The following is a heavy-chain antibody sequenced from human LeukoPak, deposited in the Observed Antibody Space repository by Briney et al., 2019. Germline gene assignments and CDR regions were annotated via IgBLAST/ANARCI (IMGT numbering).Heavy chain of an antibody. CDR3: ASHRGIEVSVAPYDI. J-gene: IGHJ3*02. D-gene: IGHD6-19*01. V-gene: IGHV4-59*11. Sequence: SETLSLTCTVSGGSIRSHYWSWIRQPPGKGLERIAYIYYSGSINYNASLKSRATISVDTSKNQFSLKLSSVTAADTAVYYCASHRGIEVSVAPYDIWGQGTMVTVSS. CDR1: GGSIRSHY. CDR2: IYYSGSI.